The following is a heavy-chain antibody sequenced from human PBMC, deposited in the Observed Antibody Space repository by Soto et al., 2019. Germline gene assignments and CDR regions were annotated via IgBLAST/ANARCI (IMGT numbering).Heavy chain of an antibody. CDR2: INHSGST. CDR3: ARSRKVMVRGLFDP. Sequence: QVQLQQWGAGLLKPSETLSLTCAVYGGSFSGYYWSWIRQPPGKGLEWIGEINHSGSTNYNPSLKSRVTISVDKSKNQFSLKLSSVTAADTAVYYCARSRKVMVRGLFDPWGQGTLVTVSS. J-gene: IGHJ5*02. V-gene: IGHV4-34*01. D-gene: IGHD3-10*01. CDR1: GGSFSGYY.